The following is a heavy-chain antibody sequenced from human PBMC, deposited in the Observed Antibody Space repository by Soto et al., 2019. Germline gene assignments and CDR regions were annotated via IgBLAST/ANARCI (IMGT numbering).Heavy chain of an antibody. CDR3: ARGPSGDKVDY. Sequence: SETLSLTCTVSGGSISSSSYYWGWIRQPPGKGLEWIGSIYYSGSTYYNPSLKSRVTISVDKSKNQFSLKLNSVSAADTAVYYCARGPSGDKVDYWGQGIQVTVSS. CDR2: IYYSGST. J-gene: IGHJ4*02. V-gene: IGHV4-39*07. D-gene: IGHD7-27*01. CDR1: GGSISSSSYY.